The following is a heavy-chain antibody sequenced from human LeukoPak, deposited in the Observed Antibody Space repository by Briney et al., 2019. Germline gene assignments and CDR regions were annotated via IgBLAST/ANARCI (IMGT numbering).Heavy chain of an antibody. CDR2: IYYSGST. V-gene: IGHV4-39*01. CDR3: ARRGLYGDYTGSPIDY. J-gene: IGHJ4*02. Sequence: SETLSLTCTVSGGSISSSSYYWGWVRQPPGTGLEGFGSIYYSGSTYYNPSLKSRVTISVDTSKNQFSLKLSSVTAADTAVYYCARRGLYGDYTGSPIDYWGQGTLVTVSS. CDR1: GGSISSSSYY. D-gene: IGHD4-17*01.